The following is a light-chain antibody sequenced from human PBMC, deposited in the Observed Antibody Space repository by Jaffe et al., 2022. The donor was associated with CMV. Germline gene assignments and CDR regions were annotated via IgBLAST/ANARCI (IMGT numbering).Light chain of an antibody. CDR2: DVT. CDR3: SSYTNRNTLV. CDR1: SSDVGGYNY. Sequence: QSALTQPASVSGSPGQSITISCTGTSSDVGGYNYVSWYQQHPGKAPKLIIYDVTNRPSGVSDRLSGSKSGNTASLTISGLQAEDEADYYCSSYTNRNTLVFGGGTKLTVL. V-gene: IGLV2-14*03. J-gene: IGLJ2*01.